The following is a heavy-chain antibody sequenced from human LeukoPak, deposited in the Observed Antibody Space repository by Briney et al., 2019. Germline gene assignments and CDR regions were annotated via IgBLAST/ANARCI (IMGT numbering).Heavy chain of an antibody. CDR3: ARLADYYDSSGSRKPRAPFDY. Sequence: PSETLSLTCTVSGGSISGSSYYWGWIRQPPGKGLEWIGSIYYSGSTYYNPSLKSRVTISVDTSKNQFSLKLSSVTAADTAVYYCARLADYYDSSGSRKPRAPFDYWGQGTLVTVSS. V-gene: IGHV4-39*01. CDR2: IYYSGST. J-gene: IGHJ4*02. CDR1: GGSISGSSYY. D-gene: IGHD3-22*01.